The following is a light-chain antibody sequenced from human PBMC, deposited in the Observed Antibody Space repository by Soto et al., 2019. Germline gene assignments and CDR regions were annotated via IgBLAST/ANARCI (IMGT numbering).Light chain of an antibody. CDR1: DSNSGSNY. V-gene: IGLV1-47*02. CDR2: SNI. J-gene: IGLJ3*02. Sequence: QSVLTQPPSASGTPGQRVTISCSGSDSNSGSNYVYWYQQFPGTAPKLLIYSNIQRPSGVPARFSGPKSGTTAYLAISGLRSEDEADYYCAAWDNSLNGRVFGGGTKLTVL. CDR3: AAWDNSLNGRV.